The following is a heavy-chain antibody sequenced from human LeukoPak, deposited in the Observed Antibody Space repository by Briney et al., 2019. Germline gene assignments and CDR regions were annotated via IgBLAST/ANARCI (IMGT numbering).Heavy chain of an antibody. J-gene: IGHJ5*02. V-gene: IGHV4-39*01. Sequence: SETLSLTCIVSGGSISTSAYYWGWIRQPPGEGLQWIGSIYYSGNTYYNSSLKSRVTISVDTSTSQFSLRLSSVTAADTAVYYCARPYCSSTSCYGVVSDWFDPWGQGTLVTVSS. D-gene: IGHD2-2*01. CDR3: ARPYCSSTSCYGVVSDWFDP. CDR2: IYYSGNT. CDR1: GGSISTSAYY.